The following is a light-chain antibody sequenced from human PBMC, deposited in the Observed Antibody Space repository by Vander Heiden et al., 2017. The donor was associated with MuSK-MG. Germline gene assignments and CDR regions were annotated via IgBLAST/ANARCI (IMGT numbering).Light chain of an antibody. J-gene: IGKJ5*01. V-gene: IGKV3-11*01. CDR3: QQPKDWPPIT. CDR1: QSVDTY. CDR2: DAS. Sequence: ETVLTQSPATLSLSPGERASLSCRASQSVDTYLAWYQQKPGQAPRLLIYDASNRDTGIPARFSGSGYGTDFTLTISSREQEDFAVYYCQQPKDWPPITFGQGTLMEIK.